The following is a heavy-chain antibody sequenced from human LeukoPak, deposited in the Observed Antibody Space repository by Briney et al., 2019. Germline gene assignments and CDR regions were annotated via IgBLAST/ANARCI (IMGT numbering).Heavy chain of an antibody. V-gene: IGHV4-59*01. CDR2: IYYSGST. J-gene: IGHJ3*01. CDR1: GGSISSYY. CDR3: ATTLSAVAGHAGAFDL. D-gene: IGHD6-19*01. Sequence: SSETLSLTCTVSGGSISSYYWSWIRQPPGKGLEWIGYIYYSGSTNYNPSLKSRVTISVDTSKSQFSLKLSSVTAADTAVYYCATTLSAVAGHAGAFDLWGQGTMVTVSS.